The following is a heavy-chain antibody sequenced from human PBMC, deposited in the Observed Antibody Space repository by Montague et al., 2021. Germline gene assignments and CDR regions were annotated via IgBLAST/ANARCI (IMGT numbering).Heavy chain of an antibody. CDR2: MFYGGAT. V-gene: IGHV4-59*08. J-gene: IGHJ5*02. CDR1: SGSIFHAH. D-gene: IGHD3-10*01. Sequence: SETLSLTCTVSSGSIFHAHWSWVRQPPGKGLEWLGSMFYGGATSNNPSRKSRVTMSIDTSTNQFSLKLSFVNAADTAVNYLAKQDYFVSGTSYKGFDPWGQGILVTVSS. CDR3: AKQDYFVSGTSYKGFDP.